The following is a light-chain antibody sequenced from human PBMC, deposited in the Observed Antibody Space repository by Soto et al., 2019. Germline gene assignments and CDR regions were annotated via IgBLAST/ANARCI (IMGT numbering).Light chain of an antibody. CDR3: QSFDSSLDGWV. CDR2: ANT. Sequence: QLVLTQPPSVSGAPGQRVTISCTGSSSCIGAGHDVHWYQQIPETAPKLLVSANTNRPSGVPDRFSGSNSGTSASLSITGLQAEDEADYYCQSFDSSLDGWVFGGGTKLTVL. CDR1: SSCIGAGHD. J-gene: IGLJ3*02. V-gene: IGLV1-40*01.